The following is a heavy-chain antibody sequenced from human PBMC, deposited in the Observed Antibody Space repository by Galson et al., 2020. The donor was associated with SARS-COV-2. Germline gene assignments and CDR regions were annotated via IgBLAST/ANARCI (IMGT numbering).Heavy chain of an antibody. J-gene: IGHJ4*02. CDR3: AREARGYYDSSGYYYVGYFDY. CDR2: IYYSGST. V-gene: IGHV4-39*07. CDR1: GGSISSSSYY. D-gene: IGHD3-22*01. Sequence: SETLSLTCTVSGGSISSSSYYWGWIRQPPGKGLEWIGSIYYSGSTYYNPSLKSRVTISVDTSKNQFSLKLSSVTAADTAVYYCAREARGYYDSSGYYYVGYFDYWGQGTLVTVSS.